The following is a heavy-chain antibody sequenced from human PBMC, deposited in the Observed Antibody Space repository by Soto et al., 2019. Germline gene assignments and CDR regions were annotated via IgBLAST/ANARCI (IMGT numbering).Heavy chain of an antibody. CDR3: ARARTNYYNTSAYAF. D-gene: IGHD3-22*01. V-gene: IGHV1-2*02. J-gene: IGHJ4*02. CDR2: INPNSGDT. Sequence: ASVKVSCKASGYTFIGYYMHWVRQAPGQGLEWMGWINPNSGDTNYAQKFQGRVTMTRDTSISTAYTELSRLRFDDTAVYYCARARTNYYNTSAYAFWGQGILVTV. CDR1: GYTFIGYY.